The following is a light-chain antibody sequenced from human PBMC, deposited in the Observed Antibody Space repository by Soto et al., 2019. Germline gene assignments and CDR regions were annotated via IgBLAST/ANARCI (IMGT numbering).Light chain of an antibody. CDR3: QQYGDRPRT. Sequence: EIRLTQSPGTLSLSPGEISTLSGGSSQSISNNYLAWYQQKPGQAPRLLIYDSSNRATGIPARFSGSGSGTDFTLTISSLESEDIAVYFCQQYGDRPRTFGQGTKVDI. V-gene: IGKV3-20*01. CDR1: QSISNNY. CDR2: DSS. J-gene: IGKJ1*01.